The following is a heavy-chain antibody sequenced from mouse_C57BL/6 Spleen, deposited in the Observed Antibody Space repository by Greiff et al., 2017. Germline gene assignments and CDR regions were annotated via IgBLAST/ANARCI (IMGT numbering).Heavy chain of an antibody. D-gene: IGHD2-13*01. Sequence: VKLMESGAELVKPGASVKLSCKASGYTFTEYTIHWVKQRPGQGLEWIGWFYPGSGSIKYNEKFKAKATLTADNSSSTVYMELIRLTSDDSAVYFCARHEGDVAAFDYWGQGTSLTVSS. CDR1: GYTFTEYT. V-gene: IGHV1-62-2*01. CDR3: ARHEGDVAAFDY. J-gene: IGHJ2*02. CDR2: FYPGSGSI.